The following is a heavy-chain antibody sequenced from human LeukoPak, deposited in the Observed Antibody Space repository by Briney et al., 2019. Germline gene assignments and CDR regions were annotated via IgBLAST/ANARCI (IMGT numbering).Heavy chain of an antibody. CDR3: ARGRNSVYYIGWHFDL. CDR1: GVTLSNYG. V-gene: IGHV3-7*01. D-gene: IGHD5/OR15-5a*01. CDR2: INQDGSEK. J-gene: IGHJ2*01. Sequence: PGGSLRLSCAASGVTLSNYGMTWVRQAPGKGLGWVSNINQDGSEKYYEAAVKGRFTITKTNAQKSLSLQMNSLRAEETAVYLRARGRNSVYYIGWHFDLWGRGTLVTVSS.